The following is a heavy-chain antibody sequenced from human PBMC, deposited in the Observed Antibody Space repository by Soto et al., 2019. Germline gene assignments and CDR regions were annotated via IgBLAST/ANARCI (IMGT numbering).Heavy chain of an antibody. CDR2: ISASGIST. D-gene: IGHD2-15*01. Sequence: GGSLRLSCAASGFTFSSYAMSWVRQAPGKGLEWVSGISASGISTYYADSVKGRFTMSRDNSKNTLYLQMNSLRAEDTAVFYCAKVSLDGSGGSRVRQLFHYWGQGSLVIVSS. CDR3: AKVSLDGSGGSRVRQLFHY. J-gene: IGHJ4*02. CDR1: GFTFSSYA. V-gene: IGHV3-23*01.